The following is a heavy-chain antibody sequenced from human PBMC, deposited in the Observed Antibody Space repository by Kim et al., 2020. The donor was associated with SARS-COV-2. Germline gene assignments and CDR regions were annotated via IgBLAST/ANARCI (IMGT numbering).Heavy chain of an antibody. V-gene: IGHV3-48*03. D-gene: IGHD2-15*01. CDR3: ARRVAEDYYYYGMDV. Sequence: DSVTGRFTLSRDNAKNSLYLQMNSLRAEDTAVYYCARRVAEDYYYYGMDVWGQGTTVTVSS. J-gene: IGHJ6*02.